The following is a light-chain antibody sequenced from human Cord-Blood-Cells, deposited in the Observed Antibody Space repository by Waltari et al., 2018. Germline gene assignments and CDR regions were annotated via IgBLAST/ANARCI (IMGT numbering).Light chain of an antibody. CDR2: QDS. V-gene: IGLV3-1*01. J-gene: IGLJ1*01. Sequence: SYELTQPPSVSVSPGQTASITCSGDKLGDNYACWYQQKPGQSPVLVIYQDSKRPSGIPERFSGCNSGNTATLTISGTQAMDEADYYCQAWDSSTYVFGTGTKVTVL. CDR3: QAWDSSTYV. CDR1: KLGDNY.